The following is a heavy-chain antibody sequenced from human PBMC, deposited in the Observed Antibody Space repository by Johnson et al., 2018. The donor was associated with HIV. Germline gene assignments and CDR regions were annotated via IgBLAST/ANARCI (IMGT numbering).Heavy chain of an antibody. CDR1: GFTFSDAW. D-gene: IGHD3-9*01. Sequence: VQLVESGGDLVKPGGSLRLSCAASGFTFSDAWMNWVRQAPGKGLEWVGRLKSKSDGGTIDYAAPVKGRFTISRDNAKNSLYLQMNSLRAEDTAVYYCVREEGNDILTRGDAFDIWPRDNGHRLF. V-gene: IGHV3-15*01. CDR3: VREEGNDILTRGDAFDI. CDR2: LKSKSDGGTI. J-gene: IGHJ3*02.